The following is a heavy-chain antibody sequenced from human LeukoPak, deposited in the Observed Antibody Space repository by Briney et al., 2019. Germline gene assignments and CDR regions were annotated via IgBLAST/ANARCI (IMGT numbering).Heavy chain of an antibody. V-gene: IGHV3-30*02. CDR1: GFILSNYG. D-gene: IGHD6-13*01. CDR2: IRHDGNNK. CDR3: ARDTYSSSWYGLNYYYYMDV. J-gene: IGHJ6*03. Sequence: GGSLRLSCAASGFILSNYGMHWVRQAPGKGLEWVAFIRHDGNNKYYVDSVKGRFTISRDNAKNSLYLQMNSLRAEDTAVYYCARDTYSSSWYGLNYYYYMDVWGKGTTVTVSS.